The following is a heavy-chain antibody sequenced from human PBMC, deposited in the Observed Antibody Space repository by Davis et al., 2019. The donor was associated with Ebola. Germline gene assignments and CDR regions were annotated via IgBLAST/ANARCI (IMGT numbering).Heavy chain of an antibody. CDR1: GGSISSSSYY. J-gene: IGHJ4*02. CDR3: ARVSGWIDY. CDR2: IYYSGST. Sequence: MPSETLSLTCIVSGGSISSSSYYWVWIRQSPGKGLEWIGYIYYSGSTYYNPSLKSRVTISVDTSKNQFSLKLSSVTAADTAVYYCARVSGWIDYWGQGTLVTVSS. D-gene: IGHD6-19*01. V-gene: IGHV4-39*01.